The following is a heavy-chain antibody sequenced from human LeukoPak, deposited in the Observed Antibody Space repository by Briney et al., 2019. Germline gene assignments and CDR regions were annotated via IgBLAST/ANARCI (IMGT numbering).Heavy chain of an antibody. J-gene: IGHJ4*02. CDR2: ISWNSGSI. D-gene: IGHD3-10*01. Sequence: LPGGSLRLSCAASGFTFDDYAMHWVRQAPGKGLEWVSGISWNSGSIGYADSVKGRFTISRDNAKNSLYLQMNSLRAEDTALYYCAKDISGSGKYYFDYWGQGTLVTVSS. CDR3: AKDISGSGKYYFDY. CDR1: GFTFDDYA. V-gene: IGHV3-9*01.